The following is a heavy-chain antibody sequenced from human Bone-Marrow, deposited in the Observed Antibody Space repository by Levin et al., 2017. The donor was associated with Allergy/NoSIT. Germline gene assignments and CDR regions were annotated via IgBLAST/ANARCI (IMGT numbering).Heavy chain of an antibody. D-gene: IGHD4-17*01. Sequence: ASVKVSCKASEYSFTAFYIFWVRQAPGHPPEWMGWINPNTGGTNYARRFRGRVTMTRDTSVNATYLDLTRLTSDDTAIYYCARDRDYGLVVHGLDVWGQGTAVTVSS. V-gene: IGHV1-2*02. CDR2: INPNTGGT. J-gene: IGHJ6*02. CDR3: ARDRDYGLVVHGLDV. CDR1: EYSFTAFY.